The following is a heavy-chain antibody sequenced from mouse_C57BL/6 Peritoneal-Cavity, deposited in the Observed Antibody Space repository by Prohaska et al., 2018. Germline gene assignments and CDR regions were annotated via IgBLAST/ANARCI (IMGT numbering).Heavy chain of an antibody. CDR2: IHPNSGST. V-gene: IGHV1-64*01. D-gene: IGHD1-1*01. J-gene: IGHJ1*03. CDR1: GYTFTSYW. Sequence: QVQLQQPGAELVKPGASVKLSCKASGYTFTSYWMHWVKKRPGQGLEWIGMIHPNSGSTNENEKFKSKATLTVDKSSSTAYMQRSSLTSEDSAVYYCARRHTTGWYFDVWGTGTTVTVSS. CDR3: ARRHTTGWYFDV.